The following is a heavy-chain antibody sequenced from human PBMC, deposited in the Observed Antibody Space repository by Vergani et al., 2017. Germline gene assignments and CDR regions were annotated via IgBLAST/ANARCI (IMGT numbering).Heavy chain of an antibody. J-gene: IGHJ4*02. D-gene: IGHD2-21*02. V-gene: IGHV3-48*03. CDR1: GFTFSSYE. Sequence: EVQLVESGGGLVQPGGSLRLSCAASGFTFSSYEMNWVRQAPGKGLEWVSYISSSSSYTNYADSVKGRFTISRDNAKNSLYLQMNSLRAEDTAVYYCAKVVTAVYFDYWGQGTLVTVSS. CDR2: ISSSSSYT. CDR3: AKVVTAVYFDY.